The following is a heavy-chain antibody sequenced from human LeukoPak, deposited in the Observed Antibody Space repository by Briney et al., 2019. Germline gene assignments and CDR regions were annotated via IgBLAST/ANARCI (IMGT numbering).Heavy chain of an antibody. CDR3: AKPYGDYLWIDY. J-gene: IGHJ4*02. V-gene: IGHV3-30*18. D-gene: IGHD4-17*01. CDR1: GFTFSSYG. Sequence: PGGSLRLSCAASGFTFSSYGMHWVRQAPGKGLEWVAVISYDGSDKYYADSVKGRFTISRDNSKNTLYLQMNSLRAEDTAVYYCAKPYGDYLWIDYWGQGTLVTVSS. CDR2: ISYDGSDK.